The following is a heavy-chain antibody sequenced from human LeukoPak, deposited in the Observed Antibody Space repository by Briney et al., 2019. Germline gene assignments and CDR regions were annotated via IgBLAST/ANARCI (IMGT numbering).Heavy chain of an antibody. CDR3: AKGRAAAGTSWTDY. CDR1: GFTFSSYA. J-gene: IGHJ4*02. CDR2: ISGSGGST. V-gene: IGHV3-23*01. D-gene: IGHD6-13*01. Sequence: GGSLRLSCAASGFTFSSYAMSWVRQAPGKGLEWVSAISGSGGSTYYADSVKGRFTISRDNSENTLYLQMNSLRAEDTAVYYCAKGRAAAGTSWTDYWGQGTLVTVSS.